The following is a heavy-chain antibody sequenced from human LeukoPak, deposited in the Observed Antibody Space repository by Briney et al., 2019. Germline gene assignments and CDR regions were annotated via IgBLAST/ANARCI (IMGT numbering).Heavy chain of an antibody. CDR3: ARDARGRKSSGWYTFFDY. D-gene: IGHD6-19*01. Sequence: SSETLSLTCSVSGGSISSYYWSWIRQPPGKGLEWIGYIYYSGSTNYNPSLKSRVTISVDTSKNQFSLKLSSVTAADTAVYYCARDARGRKSSGWYTFFDYWGQGTLVTVSS. J-gene: IGHJ4*02. CDR2: IYYSGST. CDR1: GGSISSYY. V-gene: IGHV4-59*01.